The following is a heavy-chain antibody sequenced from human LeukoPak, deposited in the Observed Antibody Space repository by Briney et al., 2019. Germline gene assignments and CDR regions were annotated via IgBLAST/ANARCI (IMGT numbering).Heavy chain of an antibody. CDR1: GGSISSSSYY. V-gene: IGHV4-61*02. J-gene: IGHJ4*02. CDR3: ARGVAAAGHFDY. CDR2: LYTSGST. Sequence: SQTLSLTCTVSGGSISSSSYYWSWIRQPAGKGLEWTGRLYTSGSTNYNPSLKSRVTISVDTSKNQVSLKLSSVTAADTAVYYCARGVAAAGHFDYWGQGTLVTVSS. D-gene: IGHD6-13*01.